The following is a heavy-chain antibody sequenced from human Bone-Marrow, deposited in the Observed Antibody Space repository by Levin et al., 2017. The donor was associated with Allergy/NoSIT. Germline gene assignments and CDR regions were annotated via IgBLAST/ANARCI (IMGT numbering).Heavy chain of an antibody. CDR3: ARHVMVSFGGISVAGVFDF. D-gene: IGHD3-16*01. Sequence: SQTLSLTCTVSGGSISSSNYYWGWIRQPPGKGPEWIGSLYYSGSNYYNPSLKSRVTISVDTSKKQFSLNLSSVTAADTAVYYCARHVMVSFGGISVAGVFDFWGQGTMVSVSS. CDR2: LYYSGSN. CDR1: GGSISSSNYY. J-gene: IGHJ3*01. V-gene: IGHV4-39*01.